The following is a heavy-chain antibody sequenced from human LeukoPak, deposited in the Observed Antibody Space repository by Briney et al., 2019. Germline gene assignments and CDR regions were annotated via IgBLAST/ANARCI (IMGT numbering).Heavy chain of an antibody. CDR2: ITSSSSYI. Sequence: PGGSLRLSCAASGFTFSSYIMNWVRQAPGKGLEWVSSITSSSSYIYYADSVKGRFTMSRDNAKNSLHLQMNSLRAEDTAVYYCVRVSIGNWEAFDIWGQGTMVTVSS. CDR3: VRVSIGNWEAFDI. CDR1: GFTFSSYI. D-gene: IGHD7-27*01. V-gene: IGHV3-21*01. J-gene: IGHJ3*02.